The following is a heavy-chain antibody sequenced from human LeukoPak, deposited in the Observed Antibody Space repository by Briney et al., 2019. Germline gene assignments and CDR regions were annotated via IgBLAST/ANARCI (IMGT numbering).Heavy chain of an antibody. CDR1: GFTFSSYS. CDR2: ISSSSSYI. D-gene: IGHD6-19*01. CDR3: ARDRFGIAVAGTMDV. J-gene: IGHJ6*02. V-gene: IGHV3-21*01. Sequence: GRSLRLSCAASGFTFSSYSMNWVRQAPGKGLEWVSSISSSSSYIYYADSVKGRFTISRDNAKNSLYLQMNSLRAEDTAVYYCARDRFGIAVAGTMDVWGQGTTVTVSS.